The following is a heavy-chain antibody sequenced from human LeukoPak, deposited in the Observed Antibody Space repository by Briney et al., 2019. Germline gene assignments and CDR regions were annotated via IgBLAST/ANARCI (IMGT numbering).Heavy chain of an antibody. Sequence: ASVKVSCKASGYTFTSYAMHWVRQAPGQRLGWMGWINAGNGNTKYSQKFQGRVTITRDTSASTAYMELSSLRSEDTAVYYCARDLSLWFGEFTSDAFDIWGQGTMVTVSS. D-gene: IGHD3-10*01. CDR1: GYTFTSYA. V-gene: IGHV1-3*01. CDR2: INAGNGNT. CDR3: ARDLSLWFGEFTSDAFDI. J-gene: IGHJ3*02.